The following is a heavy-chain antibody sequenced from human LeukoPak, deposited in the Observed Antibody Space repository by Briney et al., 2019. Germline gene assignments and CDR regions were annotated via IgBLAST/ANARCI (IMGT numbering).Heavy chain of an antibody. J-gene: IGHJ4*02. V-gene: IGHV4-61*02. D-gene: IGHD4-23*01. CDR1: GRSISSGSYY. CDR3: ASSTMVVTPLSDHIDY. Sequence: ASEALSLTCTLSGRSISSGSYYWSWIRQPAGKGLEWIGRIYTSGSTNYNPSLKSRVTISVDTSKNQFSLKLSSVTAADTAVYYCASSTMVVTPLSDHIDYWGQGTLVTVSS. CDR2: IYTSGST.